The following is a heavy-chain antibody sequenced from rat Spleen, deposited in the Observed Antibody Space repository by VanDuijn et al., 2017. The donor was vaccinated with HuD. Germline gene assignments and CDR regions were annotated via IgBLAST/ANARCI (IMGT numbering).Heavy chain of an antibody. CDR3: ARHTYYGDFDY. CDR1: GFTFSDYY. J-gene: IGHJ2*01. CDR2: ISFEGSST. Sequence: EVQLVESGGGLVQPGRSLKLSCAASGFTFSDYYMVWVRQAPKKGLEWVASISFEGSSTYYGDSVKGRFTISRNNAKSTLYLQMDSLRSEDTASYYCARHTYYGDFDYWGQGVMVTVSS. D-gene: IGHD1-9*01. V-gene: IGHV5-22*01.